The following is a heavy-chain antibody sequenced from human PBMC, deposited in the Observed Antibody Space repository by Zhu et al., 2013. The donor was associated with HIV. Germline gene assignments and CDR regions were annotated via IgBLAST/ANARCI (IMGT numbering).Heavy chain of an antibody. D-gene: IGHD2-21*02. CDR3: ARGTIEDIVVVTAIPVGGAFDI. V-gene: IGHV1-69*01. Sequence: QVQLVQSGAEVKKPGSSVKVSCKASGGTFSSYAISWVRQAPGQGLEWMGGIIPIFGTANYAQKFQGRVTITADESTSTAYMELSSLRSEDTAVYYCARGTIEDIVVVTAIPVGGAFDIWGQGTMVTVSS. J-gene: IGHJ3*02. CDR2: IIPIFGTA. CDR1: GGTFSSYA.